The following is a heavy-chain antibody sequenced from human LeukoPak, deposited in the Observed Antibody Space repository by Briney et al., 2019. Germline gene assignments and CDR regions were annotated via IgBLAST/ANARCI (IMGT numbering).Heavy chain of an antibody. CDR3: ARRAGAYSHPYDS. CDR1: GFTVSSNS. J-gene: IGHJ4*02. V-gene: IGHV3-53*01. D-gene: IGHD4/OR15-4a*01. CDR2: IYSDNT. Sequence: GGSLRLSCTVSGFTVSSNSMSWVRQAPGKGLEWVSFIYSDNTHYSNAVKGRGTISTDNTKNTQYLQMNSLRAEDTAVYYCARRAGAYSHPYDSWGQGTLVTVSS.